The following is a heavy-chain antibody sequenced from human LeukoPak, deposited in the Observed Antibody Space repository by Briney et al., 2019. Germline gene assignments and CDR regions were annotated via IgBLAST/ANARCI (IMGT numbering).Heavy chain of an antibody. CDR1: GYSFTSYW. Sequence: GESLKISCKGSGYSFTSYWIGWVRQMPGKGLEWMGIIYPGDSDTRYSPSFQGQVTISADKSISTAYLQWSSLKASDTAMYYCATLPTYYDFWSGKRPFDYWGQGTLVTVSS. CDR2: IYPGDSDT. CDR3: ATLPTYYDFWSGKRPFDY. J-gene: IGHJ4*02. D-gene: IGHD3-3*01. V-gene: IGHV5-51*01.